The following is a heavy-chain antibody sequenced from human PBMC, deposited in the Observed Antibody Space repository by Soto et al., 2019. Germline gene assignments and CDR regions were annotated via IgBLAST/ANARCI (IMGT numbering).Heavy chain of an antibody. V-gene: IGHV4-59*01. D-gene: IGHD1-26*01. CDR2: IYYSGST. Sequence: PSETLALTCTVSGGSISSYYWSWIRQPPGTGLEWIGYIYYSGSTNYNPSLKSQVTISVDTSKNQFSLKLSSVTAADTAVYYCARGLISGSHYSGGWYYFDSWGQGTQVTVS. CDR1: GGSISSYY. CDR3: ARGLISGSHYSGGWYYFDS. J-gene: IGHJ4*02.